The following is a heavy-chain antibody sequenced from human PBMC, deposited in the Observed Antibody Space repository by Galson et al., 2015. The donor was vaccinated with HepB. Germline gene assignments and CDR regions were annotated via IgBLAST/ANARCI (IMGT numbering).Heavy chain of an antibody. CDR1: GSSFTSYW. V-gene: IGHV5-51*01. CDR3: ARLTYYYDSSGYNDY. CDR2: IYPGDSDT. Sequence: QSGAEVKKPGESLKISCKGSGSSFTSYWIGWVRQMPGKGLEWMGIIYPGDSDTRYSPSFQGQVTISADKSISTAYLQWSSLKASDTAMYYCARLTYYYDSSGYNDYWGQGTLVTVSS. D-gene: IGHD3-22*01. J-gene: IGHJ4*02.